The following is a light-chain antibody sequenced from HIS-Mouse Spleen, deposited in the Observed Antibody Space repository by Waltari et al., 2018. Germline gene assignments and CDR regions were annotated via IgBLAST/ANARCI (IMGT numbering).Light chain of an antibody. Sequence: QSALTQPASVSGSPGQSITISCTGTSSDVGGYNYVSWYQQHPGKAPKLMIYEVSNRPYGVSNRFAGSKSGNTASLTISGLQAEDEADYYCSSYTSSSTYVVFGGGTKLTVL. J-gene: IGLJ2*01. CDR1: SSDVGGYNY. CDR2: EVS. V-gene: IGLV2-14*01. CDR3: SSYTSSSTYVV.